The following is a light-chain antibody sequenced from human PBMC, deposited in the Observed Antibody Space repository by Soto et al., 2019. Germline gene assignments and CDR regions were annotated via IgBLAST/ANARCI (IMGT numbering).Light chain of an antibody. J-gene: IGLJ1*01. Sequence: QSVLTQPASVSGSPGQSFTISCSGTSSDVGSYNHVAWYQQFPGKTPKLIIYEVTYRPSGVSHRFSASKSGNTASLTISGLQAEDEADYYCISYTGSSTSYVFGTGTKVTVL. V-gene: IGLV2-14*01. CDR3: ISYTGSSTSYV. CDR2: EVT. CDR1: SSDVGSYNH.